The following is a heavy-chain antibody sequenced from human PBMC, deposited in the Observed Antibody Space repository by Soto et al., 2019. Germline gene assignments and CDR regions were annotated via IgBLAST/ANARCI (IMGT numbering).Heavy chain of an antibody. CDR2: ISYDGSNK. Sequence: QVQLVESGGGVVQPGRSLRLSCAASGFTFSSYGMHWVRQAPGKGLEWVAVISYDGSNKYYADSVKGRFTISRDNSKNTLYLQMNSLRAEDTAVYYCAKLPAARDLYAFDIWGQGTMVTVSS. CDR3: AKLPAARDLYAFDI. D-gene: IGHD2-2*01. V-gene: IGHV3-30*18. CDR1: GFTFSSYG. J-gene: IGHJ3*02.